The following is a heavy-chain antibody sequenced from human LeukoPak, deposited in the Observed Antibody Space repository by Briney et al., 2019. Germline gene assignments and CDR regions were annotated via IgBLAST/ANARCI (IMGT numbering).Heavy chain of an antibody. CDR1: GFTFSSYA. Sequence: AGGSLRLSCAASGFTFSSYAMSWVRQAPGKGLEWVANIKQDGSEKYYVDSVKGRFTISRDNAKNSLYLQMNSLRAEDTAVYYCARAGSPHYYYMDVWGKGTTVTVSS. CDR2: IKQDGSEK. CDR3: ARAGSPHYYYMDV. J-gene: IGHJ6*03. V-gene: IGHV3-7*01. D-gene: IGHD1-26*01.